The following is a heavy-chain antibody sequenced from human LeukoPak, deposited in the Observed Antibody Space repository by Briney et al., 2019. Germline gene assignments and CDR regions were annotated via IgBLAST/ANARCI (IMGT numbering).Heavy chain of an antibody. CDR2: IKEDGSIQ. CDR3: ARDVWTGVAVSDY. Sequence: GGSLRLSCVASGFTFSSYWMTWVRQAPGKGLEWLANIKEDGSIQYYLDSVRGRFTISRDNAKTSVYLQLNSLRADGTTVYYCARDVWTGVAVSDYWGQGTLVTVSS. CDR1: GFTFSSYW. D-gene: IGHD6-19*01. J-gene: IGHJ4*02. V-gene: IGHV3-7*01.